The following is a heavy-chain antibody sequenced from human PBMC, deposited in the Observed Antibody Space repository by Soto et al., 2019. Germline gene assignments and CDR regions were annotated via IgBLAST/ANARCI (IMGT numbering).Heavy chain of an antibody. Sequence: GGSLRLSCAAAGFTFSDHYMDWVRQAPGKGLEWVGRIKNKANSYTTQYAASVEGRFTISRDDSKNSLFLQMNSLKSDDTAVYYCVRVSLGGGTRYFDYWGQGTLVTVPS. CDR2: IKNKANSYTT. CDR3: VRVSLGGGTRYFDY. V-gene: IGHV3-72*01. J-gene: IGHJ4*02. CDR1: GFTFSDHY. D-gene: IGHD2-15*01.